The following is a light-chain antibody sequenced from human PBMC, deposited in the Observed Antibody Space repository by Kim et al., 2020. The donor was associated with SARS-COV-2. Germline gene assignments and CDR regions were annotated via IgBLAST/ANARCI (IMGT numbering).Light chain of an antibody. CDR1: QTLAYNDGHTY. V-gene: IGKV2-30*01. CDR2: KVS. CDR3: MQNSYWPWT. J-gene: IGKJ1*01. Sequence: DVVLTQSPLSLPVTLGQAASISCRSSQTLAYNDGHTYLTWFHQKPGQSPRRLIYKVSNRDSGVPDRFSGSGSGTDFTLKISGVEADDVGVYFCMQNSYWPWTFGQGTKVDIK.